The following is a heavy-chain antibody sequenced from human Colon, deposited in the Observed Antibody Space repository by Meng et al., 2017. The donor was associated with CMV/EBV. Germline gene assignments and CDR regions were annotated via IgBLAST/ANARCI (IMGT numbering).Heavy chain of an antibody. V-gene: IGHV1-2*02. D-gene: IGHD3-22*01. Sequence: QVELGQSGAEVKKPGASVKVSCKASGYTFTGYYMHWVRQAPGQGLEWMGWINPNSGGTNYAQKFQGRVTMTRDTSISTAYMELSRLRSDDTAVYYCATVSSGYYLYFQHWGQGTLVTVSS. CDR2: INPNSGGT. J-gene: IGHJ1*01. CDR1: GYTFTGYY. CDR3: ATVSSGYYLYFQH.